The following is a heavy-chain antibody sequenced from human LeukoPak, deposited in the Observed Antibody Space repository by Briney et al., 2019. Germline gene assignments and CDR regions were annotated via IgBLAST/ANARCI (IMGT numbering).Heavy chain of an antibody. CDR2: ISGDGGST. Sequence: GGSLRLSCAASGFTFSSYAMNWVRQAPGKGLEWVSTISGDGGSTHYADSVKGRFTISRANSKNRPFLQMNSLRAEDTAVYYCAKSGSRDWDYFEYWGQGTLVTASS. V-gene: IGHV3-23*01. J-gene: IGHJ4*02. D-gene: IGHD6-19*01. CDR1: GFTFSSYA. CDR3: AKSGSRDWDYFEY.